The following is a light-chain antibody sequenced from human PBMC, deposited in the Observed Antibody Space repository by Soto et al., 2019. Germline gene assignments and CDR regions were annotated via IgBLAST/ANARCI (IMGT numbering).Light chain of an antibody. Sequence: DIQMTHSPSARSASVVERVTITFLASQSISSYLNWYQQKPGKAPKLMIYAAYSLQSGVKSRFSGSGSRTEFTLTIRSMQTEDFETYYCKQLNSYHFNFGNGTRLEIK. J-gene: IGKJ5*01. CDR2: AAY. CDR3: KQLNSYHFN. CDR1: QSISSY. V-gene: IGKV1-39*01.